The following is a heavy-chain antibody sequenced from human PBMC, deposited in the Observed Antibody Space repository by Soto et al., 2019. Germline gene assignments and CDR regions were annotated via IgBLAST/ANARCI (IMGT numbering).Heavy chain of an antibody. CDR2: IVVGSGNT. Sequence: GASVKVSCKASGFTFTSSAMQWVRQARGQRLEWIGWIVVGSGNTNYAQKFQERVTITRDMSTSTAYMELSSLRSEDTAVYYCAAVTDRGVPAPYWGQGTLVTVSS. J-gene: IGHJ4*02. V-gene: IGHV1-58*02. CDR1: GFTFTSSA. D-gene: IGHD3-10*01. CDR3: AAVTDRGVPAPY.